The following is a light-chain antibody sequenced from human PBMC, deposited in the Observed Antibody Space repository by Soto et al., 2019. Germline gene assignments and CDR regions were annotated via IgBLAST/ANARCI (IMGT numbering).Light chain of an antibody. CDR2: SIS. V-gene: IGKV1-39*01. CDR1: QIIYSY. J-gene: IGKJ5*01. CDR3: QQSYNIPIT. Sequence: DIQMTQSPSSLSASVGDRVTITCRASQIIYSYLNWYHQKPGKAPKLLIYSISSLEGGVPSRFSGSGSGTEFTLTISSLQPEDSATYFCQQSYNIPITFGQGTRLEI.